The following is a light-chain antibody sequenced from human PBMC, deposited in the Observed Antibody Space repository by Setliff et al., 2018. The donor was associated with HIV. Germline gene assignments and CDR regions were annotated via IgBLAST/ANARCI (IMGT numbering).Light chain of an antibody. CDR1: SSNIGAGYD. Sequence: QSVLTRPPSVSGAPGQRVTISCIGTSSNIGAGYDVHWYQQLPGTAPKLLIYDNSNRPSGVPDRFSGSNSGTSASLAITGLQAEDEADYYCQSYDSGLGVFGTGTRSPS. V-gene: IGLV1-40*01. CDR2: DNS. J-gene: IGLJ1*01. CDR3: QSYDSGLGV.